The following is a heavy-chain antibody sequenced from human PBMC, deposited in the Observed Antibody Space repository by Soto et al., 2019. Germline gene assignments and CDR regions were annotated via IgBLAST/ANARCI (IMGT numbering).Heavy chain of an antibody. J-gene: IGHJ3*02. CDR3: ASDQCGGDCYRDAFDI. CDR2: IYYSGST. CDR1: GXSISSGGDY. V-gene: IGHV4-31*03. Sequence: SETLSLTCTVSGXSISSGGDYWSWIRQNPGKGLEWIGYIYYSGSTYYNPSLKSRVTISVDTSKNQFSLKLSSVTAADTAVYYCASDQCGGDCYRDAFDIWGQGTMVTV. D-gene: IGHD2-21*02.